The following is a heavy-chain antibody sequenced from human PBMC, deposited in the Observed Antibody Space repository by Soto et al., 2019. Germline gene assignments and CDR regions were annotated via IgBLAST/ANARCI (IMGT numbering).Heavy chain of an antibody. CDR2: IKRMNSGGTT. CDR1: GFGFSGAW. V-gene: IGHV3-15*01. Sequence: GGSLRLSCAASGFGFSGAWMSWVRQAPGKGLEWVGRIKRMNSGGTTDYAAPVKGRFTVSRDDSKSTLYLQMDSLEAEDTAVYYCVIDVYYDRGGYLYETFFFWGQGIMFT. D-gene: IGHD3-22*01. CDR3: VIDVYYDRGGYLYETFFF. J-gene: IGHJ3*01.